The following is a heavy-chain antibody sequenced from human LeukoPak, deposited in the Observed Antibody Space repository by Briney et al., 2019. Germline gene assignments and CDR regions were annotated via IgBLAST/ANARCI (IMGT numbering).Heavy chain of an antibody. CDR3: AREVSEGFDF. J-gene: IGHJ4*02. Sequence: GGSLRLSCAASRFTFSSYNMNWVRQAPGKGLEWVSSFGTRSTSIYHAGSVKGRFAISRDNAKNLLYLQMNSLRAEDTALYYCAREVSEGFDFWGQGTLVTVSS. V-gene: IGHV3-21*01. CDR2: FGTRSTSI. D-gene: IGHD3-22*01. CDR1: RFTFSSYN.